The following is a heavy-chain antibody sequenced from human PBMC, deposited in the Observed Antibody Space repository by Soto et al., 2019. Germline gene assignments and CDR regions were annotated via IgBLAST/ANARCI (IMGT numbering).Heavy chain of an antibody. Sequence: SETLSLTCAVYGGSFSGYYWSWIRQPPGKGLEWIGEINHSGSTNYNPSLKSRVTISVDTSKNQFSLKLSSVTAADTAVYYCASTVTTFLSDWGQGTLVTVSS. CDR1: GGSFSGYY. CDR3: ASTVTTFLSD. D-gene: IGHD4-17*01. J-gene: IGHJ4*02. V-gene: IGHV4-34*01. CDR2: INHSGST.